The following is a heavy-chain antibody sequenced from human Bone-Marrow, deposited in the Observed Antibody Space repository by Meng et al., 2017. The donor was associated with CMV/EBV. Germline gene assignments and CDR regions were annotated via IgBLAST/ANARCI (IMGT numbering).Heavy chain of an antibody. CDR3: ASYSSGWYLWDYYGMDV. Sequence: GGSLRLSCAASGFTFSSYAMSWARQAPGKGLEWVSAISGSGGSTYYADSVKGRFTISRDNSKNTLYLQMNSLRAEDTAVYYCASYSSGWYLWDYYGMDVWGQGTTVTVSS. V-gene: IGHV3-23*01. CDR1: GFTFSSYA. CDR2: ISGSGGST. J-gene: IGHJ6*02. D-gene: IGHD6-19*01.